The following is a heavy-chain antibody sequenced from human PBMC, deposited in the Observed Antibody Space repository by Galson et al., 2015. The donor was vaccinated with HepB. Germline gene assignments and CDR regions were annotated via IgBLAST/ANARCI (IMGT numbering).Heavy chain of an antibody. CDR1: GFTFNTNW. V-gene: IGHV3-7*03. CDR2: ISQDGSKK. CDR3: VRGVGSKDSY. D-gene: IGHD1-26*01. Sequence: SLRLSCAASGFTFNTNWMIWVRQAPGKGLEWVANISQDGSKKYYIDSVKGRFTISRDNAQNSLFLQMNSLSDEDTAVYYCVRGVGSKDSYWGQGTQVTVSS. J-gene: IGHJ4*02.